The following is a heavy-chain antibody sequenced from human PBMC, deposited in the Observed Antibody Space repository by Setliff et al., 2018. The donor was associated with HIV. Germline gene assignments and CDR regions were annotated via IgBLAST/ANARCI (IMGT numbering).Heavy chain of an antibody. D-gene: IGHD3-3*01. Sequence: SETLSLPCAVYGGSFSGYYWSWIRQPPGKGLEWIGEINNSGSTNYNPSLKSRVTISVDTSKNQFSLKLSSVTAADTAVYYCARGGGYYNFWSGYYPIGVYYYYYMDVWGKGTTVTVSS. V-gene: IGHV4-34*01. CDR1: GGSFSGYY. CDR2: INNSGST. CDR3: ARGGGYYNFWSGYYPIGVYYYYYMDV. J-gene: IGHJ6*03.